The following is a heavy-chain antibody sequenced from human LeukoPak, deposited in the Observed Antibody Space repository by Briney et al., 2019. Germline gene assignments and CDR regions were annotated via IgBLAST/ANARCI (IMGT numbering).Heavy chain of an antibody. CDR3: ARGGTKGPRSSGEGY. Sequence: GGSLRLSCAASGFTFSDYYMSWIRQAPGKGLEWVSYISSSGNTIYYADSVKGRFTIYRDNAKNSLYLQMNSLRAEDTAVYYCARGGTKGPRSSGEGYWGQGTLVTVSS. D-gene: IGHD6-19*01. CDR2: ISSSGNTI. J-gene: IGHJ4*02. CDR1: GFTFSDYY. V-gene: IGHV3-11*04.